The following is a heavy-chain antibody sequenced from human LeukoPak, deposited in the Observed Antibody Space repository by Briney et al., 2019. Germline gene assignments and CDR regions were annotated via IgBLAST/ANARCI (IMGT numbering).Heavy chain of an antibody. CDR1: GYTFTSYD. CDR3: ARAWGGVRDYFDY. V-gene: IGHV1-2*02. Sequence: ASVKVSCKASGYTFTSYDINWVRQATGQGLEWMGWINPNSGGTNYAQKFQGRVTMTRDTSISTAYMELSRLRSDDTAAYSCARAWGGVRDYFDYWGQGTLVTVSS. CDR2: INPNSGGT. J-gene: IGHJ4*02. D-gene: IGHD3-16*01.